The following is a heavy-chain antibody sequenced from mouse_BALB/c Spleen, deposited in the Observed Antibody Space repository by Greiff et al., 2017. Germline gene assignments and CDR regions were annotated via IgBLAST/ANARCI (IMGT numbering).Heavy chain of an antibody. J-gene: IGHJ4*01. CDR3: NAGYYGSSYDAMDY. V-gene: IGHV14-4*02. Sequence: VQLQQSGAELVRSGASVKLSCTASGFNIKDYYMHWVKQRPEQGLEWIGWIDPENGDTEYAPKFQGKATMTADTSSNTAYLQLSSLTSEDTAVYYCNAGYYGSSYDAMDYWGQGTSVTVSA. D-gene: IGHD1-1*01. CDR2: IDPENGDT. CDR1: GFNIKDYY.